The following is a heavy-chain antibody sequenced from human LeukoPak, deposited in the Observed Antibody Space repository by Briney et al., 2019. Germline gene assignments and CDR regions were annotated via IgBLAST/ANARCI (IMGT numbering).Heavy chain of an antibody. V-gene: IGHV4-59*11. D-gene: IGHD2-2*01. CDR1: GASISSHY. CDR2: ISNTGTT. Sequence: SETLSLTCTVSGASISSHYWSWIRQSPGKGLEWIGYISNTGTTDYNPSLKSRVTISVDTSKSQFSLKLSSVTAADTAVYYCARDYGTTSCYDYWGQGTLVTVSS. J-gene: IGHJ4*02. CDR3: ARDYGTTSCYDY.